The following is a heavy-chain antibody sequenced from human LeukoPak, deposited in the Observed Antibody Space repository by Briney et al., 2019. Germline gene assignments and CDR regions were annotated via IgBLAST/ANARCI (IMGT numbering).Heavy chain of an antibody. CDR2: IYYSGST. CDR3: ARDETPYYYGSGSYYNGEGTWFDP. CDR1: GGSISSGGYY. D-gene: IGHD3-10*01. J-gene: IGHJ5*02. V-gene: IGHV4-31*03. Sequence: KASETLSLTCTVSGGSISSGGYYWSWIRQHPGKGLEWIGYIYYSGSTYYNPSLKSRVTISVDKSKNQFSLKLSSVTAADTAVYYCARDETPYYYGSGSYYNGEGTWFDPWGQGTLVTVSS.